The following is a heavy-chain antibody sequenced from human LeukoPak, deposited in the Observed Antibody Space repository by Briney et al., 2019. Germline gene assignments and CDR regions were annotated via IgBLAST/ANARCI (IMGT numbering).Heavy chain of an antibody. J-gene: IGHJ4*02. D-gene: IGHD2-15*01. CDR1: GFSVSNNY. CDR2: IYSDART. Sequence: GGSLRLSCAASGFSVSNNYMTWVRQAPGKGLEWVSLIYSDARTYYADSVKGRFTISRDNSKNTLYLQMNSVRVEDTAVYFCARGYCSNGSCYPGDSWGQGTLVAVSS. CDR3: ARGYCSNGSCYPGDS. V-gene: IGHV3-53*01.